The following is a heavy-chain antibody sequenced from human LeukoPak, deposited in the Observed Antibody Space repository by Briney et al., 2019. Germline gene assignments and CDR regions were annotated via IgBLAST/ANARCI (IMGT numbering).Heavy chain of an antibody. D-gene: IGHD4-17*01. Sequence: SETLSLTCTVSGGSISSYYWSWIRQPPGKGLEWIGYIYYSGSTNYNPSLKSRVTISVDTSKNQFSLKLSSVTAADTAVYYCARDHGDYVGGAFDIWGQGTMVTVSS. CDR1: GGSISSYY. CDR2: IYYSGST. CDR3: ARDHGDYVGGAFDI. V-gene: IGHV4-59*12. J-gene: IGHJ3*02.